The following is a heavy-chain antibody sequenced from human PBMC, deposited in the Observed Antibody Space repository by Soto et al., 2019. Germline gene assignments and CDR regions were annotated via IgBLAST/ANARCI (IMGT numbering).Heavy chain of an antibody. V-gene: IGHV3-23*01. D-gene: IGHD3-22*01. CDR1: GFTFRSYA. CDR3: AKEGAGYYDSSPYDY. J-gene: IGHJ4*02. Sequence: EVQLLESGGGLVQPGWSLRLSCAASGFTFRSYAMSWVRQAPGKGLEWVSAISGSGESTDFADSVKGRFTISRDNSKNTMYLQMNSLRAEDTAVYYCAKEGAGYYDSSPYDYWGQGTLVTVSS. CDR2: ISGSGEST.